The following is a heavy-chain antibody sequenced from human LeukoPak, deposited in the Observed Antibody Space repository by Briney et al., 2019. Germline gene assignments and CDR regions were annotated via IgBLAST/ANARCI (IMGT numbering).Heavy chain of an antibody. CDR2: IYHSGST. Sequence: SQTLSLTCTVSGGSISSSSYYWGWIRQPPGKGLEWIGSIYHSGSTYYNPSLKSRVTISVDTSKNQFSLKVRSVTAADTAFYYCARDIKGYQYRSSYFDYWGQGTLVTVSS. D-gene: IGHD6-13*01. CDR1: GGSISSSSYY. CDR3: ARDIKGYQYRSSYFDY. J-gene: IGHJ4*02. V-gene: IGHV4-39*07.